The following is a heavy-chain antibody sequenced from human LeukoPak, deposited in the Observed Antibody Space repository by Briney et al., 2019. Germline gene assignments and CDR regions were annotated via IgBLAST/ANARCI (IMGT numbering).Heavy chain of an antibody. D-gene: IGHD4-17*01. Sequence: GGSLRLSCAASGFTFSIYNMNWVRQAPGKGLEWVSSISSSSSYIYYADSVKGRFTISRDNAKNTLYLQMNSLRAEDTAVYYCARLTTTVTTPFDYWGQGTLVTVSS. CDR1: GFTFSIYN. J-gene: IGHJ4*02. CDR2: ISSSSSYI. V-gene: IGHV3-21*01. CDR3: ARLTTTVTTPFDY.